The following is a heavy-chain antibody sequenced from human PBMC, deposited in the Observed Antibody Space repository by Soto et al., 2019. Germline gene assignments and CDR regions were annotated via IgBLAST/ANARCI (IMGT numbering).Heavy chain of an antibody. CDR2: INPSGGRT. CDR3: AGLYHYDSSGYYDY. Sequence: ASVKVSCKASGNSFTTDYMHWVRQAPGQGLEWMGIINPSGGRTTYAQKFQGRVTMTRDTSTSTFHMELSSLTSEDTAVYYCAGLYHYDSSGYYDYWGQGTLVTVSS. D-gene: IGHD3-22*01. V-gene: IGHV1-46*01. CDR1: GNSFTTDY. J-gene: IGHJ4*02.